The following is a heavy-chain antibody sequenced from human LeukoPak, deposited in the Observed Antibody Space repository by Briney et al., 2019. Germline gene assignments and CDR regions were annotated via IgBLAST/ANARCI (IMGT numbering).Heavy chain of an antibody. V-gene: IGHV4-4*02. J-gene: IGHJ4*02. Sequence: SGTLSLTYAVSGGSISSSNWWSWVRQPPGRGLEWIGEIYHSGSTNYNPSLKSRVTISVDKSKNQFSLKLTSVTAADTAVYYCARGEFDGGVYFDYWGQGTLVTVSS. D-gene: IGHD3-16*01. CDR1: GGSISSSNW. CDR3: ARGEFDGGVYFDY. CDR2: IYHSGST.